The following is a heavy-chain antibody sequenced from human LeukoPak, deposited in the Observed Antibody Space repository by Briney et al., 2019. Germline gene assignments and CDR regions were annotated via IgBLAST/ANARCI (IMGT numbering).Heavy chain of an antibody. CDR1: GFTFSSYG. V-gene: IGHV3-33*01. CDR2: IWYDGSNK. Sequence: QPGRSLRLSCAASGFTFSSYGMHWVRQAPGKGLEWVAVIWYDGSNKYYADSVEGRFTISRDNSKNTLYLQMNSLRAEDTAVYYCARGYQLHHYYYYGMDVWGKGTTVTVSS. J-gene: IGHJ6*04. CDR3: ARGYQLHHYYYYGMDV. D-gene: IGHD2-2*01.